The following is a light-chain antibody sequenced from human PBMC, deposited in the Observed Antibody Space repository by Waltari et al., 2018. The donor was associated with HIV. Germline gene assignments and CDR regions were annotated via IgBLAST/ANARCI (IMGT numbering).Light chain of an antibody. Sequence: EIVMTQSPVTLSVSPGERATLSCRASQSVDAMLAWYQQKPGQAPRLLIYGASKRDTVVPVRFSGSGSVTEFTLTISSLQSEDYAVYYCQEYVDWPRTFGQGTNVEVK. CDR2: GAS. J-gene: IGKJ2*01. V-gene: IGKV3-15*01. CDR1: QSVDAM. CDR3: QEYVDWPRT.